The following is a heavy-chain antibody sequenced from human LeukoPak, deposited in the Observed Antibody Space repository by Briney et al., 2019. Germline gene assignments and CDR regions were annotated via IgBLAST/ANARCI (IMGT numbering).Heavy chain of an antibody. CDR3: ANERGNYYFDY. D-gene: IGHD1-26*01. Sequence: GGSLRLSCAASGFTFSSYAMHWVRQAPGKGLEWVAVISYNGVNEDYADSVRGRFTISRDNSKNTLYLQMNSLRAEDTAVYYCANERGNYYFDYWGQGTLVTVSS. V-gene: IGHV3-30-3*02. CDR1: GFTFSSYA. J-gene: IGHJ4*02. CDR2: ISYNGVNE.